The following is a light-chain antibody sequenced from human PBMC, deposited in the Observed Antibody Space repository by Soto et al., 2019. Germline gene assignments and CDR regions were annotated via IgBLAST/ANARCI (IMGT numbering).Light chain of an antibody. Sequence: DIQLPQSPSSLSASVGDRVTITCRASQSISSYLNWYQQKPGKAPKLLIYAASSLQSGVPSRFSGSGSGTDFTLTISSLQPEDFATYYCQHYNTYPWTFGQGTKVEI. V-gene: IGKV1-39*01. CDR1: QSISSY. CDR3: QHYNTYPWT. J-gene: IGKJ1*01. CDR2: AAS.